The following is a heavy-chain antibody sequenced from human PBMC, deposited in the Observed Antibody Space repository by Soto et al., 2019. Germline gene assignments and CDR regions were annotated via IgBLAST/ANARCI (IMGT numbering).Heavy chain of an antibody. CDR3: AREMPPWDYVWGSYRPPDY. CDR2: ISYDGSNK. Sequence: QVQLVESGGGVVQPGRSLRLSCAASGFTFSSYAMHWVRQAPGKGLEWVAVISYDGSNKYYADSVKGRFTISRDNSQNTLYLQMNSLRAEDTAVYYCAREMPPWDYVWGSYRPPDYWGQGTLVTVSS. D-gene: IGHD3-16*02. CDR1: GFTFSSYA. J-gene: IGHJ4*02. V-gene: IGHV3-30-3*01.